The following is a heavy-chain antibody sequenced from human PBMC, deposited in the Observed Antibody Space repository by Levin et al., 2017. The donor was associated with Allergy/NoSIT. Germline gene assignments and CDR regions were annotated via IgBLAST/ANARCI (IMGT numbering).Heavy chain of an antibody. D-gene: IGHD3-22*01. Sequence: SETLSLTCTVSGGSISSSSYYWGWIRQPPGKGLEWIGSIDYSGSTYYNPSLKSRVTISVDTSKNQFSLKLSSVTAADTAVYYCARDLTYDSSGYYGFVGFDYWGQGTLVTVSS. CDR3: ARDLTYDSSGYYGFVGFDY. V-gene: IGHV4-39*07. CDR2: IDYSGST. CDR1: GGSISSSSYY. J-gene: IGHJ4*02.